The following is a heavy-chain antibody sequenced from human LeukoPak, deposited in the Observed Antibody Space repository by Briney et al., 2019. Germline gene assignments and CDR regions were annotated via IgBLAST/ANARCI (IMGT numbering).Heavy chain of an antibody. CDR1: GGSISSSSYY. V-gene: IGHV4-39*01. CDR2: IYYSGST. D-gene: IGHD1-26*01. Sequence: SETLSLTCTVSGGSISSSSYYWGWIRQPPGKGLEWIGSIYYSGSTYYNPSLKSRVTISVDTSKNQFSLKLSSVTAADTAVYYCARIEYSGSYPSDWFDPWGQGTLVTVSS. CDR3: ARIEYSGSYPSDWFDP. J-gene: IGHJ5*02.